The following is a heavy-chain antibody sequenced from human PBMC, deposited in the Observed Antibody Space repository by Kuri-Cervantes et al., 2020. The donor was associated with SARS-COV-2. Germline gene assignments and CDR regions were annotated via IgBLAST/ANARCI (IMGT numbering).Heavy chain of an antibody. D-gene: IGHD6-19*01. CDR3: ARALIAVAGKNYYGMDV. Sequence: SETLSLTCAVYGGSFSGYYWSWIRQPPGKGLEWIGEINHSGSTNYNPSLKSRVTISVDTSKNQFSLKLSSVTAADTAVYYCARALIAVAGKNYYGMDVWGQGTTVTVSS. V-gene: IGHV4-34*01. CDR1: GGSFSGYY. J-gene: IGHJ6*02. CDR2: INHSGST.